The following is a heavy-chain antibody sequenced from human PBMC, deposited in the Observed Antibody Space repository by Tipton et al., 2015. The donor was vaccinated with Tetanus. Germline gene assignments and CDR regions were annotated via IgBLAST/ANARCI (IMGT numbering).Heavy chain of an antibody. V-gene: IGHV3-23*01. CDR3: AKDPASRGWFDP. CDR2: ISVRGSHT. CDR1: GFTFSAYW. Sequence: SLRLSCAASGFTFSAYWMHWVRQAPGKGLEWVSGISVRGSHTYYADPVKGRFSISRDNSKNTVYLQMNSLRDEDTAVYYCAKDPASRGWFDPWGQGTLVSVSS. J-gene: IGHJ5*02.